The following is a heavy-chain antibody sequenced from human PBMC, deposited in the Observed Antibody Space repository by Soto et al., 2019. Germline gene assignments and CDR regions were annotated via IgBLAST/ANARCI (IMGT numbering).Heavy chain of an antibody. CDR2: IYYSGST. V-gene: IGHV4-59*01. CDR3: ARDGGRYYGDYYFDY. Sequence: PSETLSLTCTVSGGSISSYYWSWIRQPPGKGLEWIGYIYYSGSTNYNPSLKSRVTISVDTSKNQFSLKLSSVTAADTAVYYCARDGGRYYGDYYFDYWGQGTLVTVSS. J-gene: IGHJ4*02. D-gene: IGHD4-17*01. CDR1: GGSISSYY.